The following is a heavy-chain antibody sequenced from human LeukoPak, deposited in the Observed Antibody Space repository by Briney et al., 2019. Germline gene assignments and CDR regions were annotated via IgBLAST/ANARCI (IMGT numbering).Heavy chain of an antibody. CDR3: AGSGYDSNYYYCGRDV. Sequence: PSETLSLTCTVSGCSLSSDGYYWIWIRQHPGKGVEWLGYIYCSGSTYYNPSLKSRVTLSVDTSKNQFSLKLSSVTAADTAVYYCAGSGYDSNYYYCGRDVWGQGTTVTVSS. CDR2: IYCSGST. CDR1: GCSLSSDGYY. D-gene: IGHD5-12*01. J-gene: IGHJ6*02. V-gene: IGHV4-31*03.